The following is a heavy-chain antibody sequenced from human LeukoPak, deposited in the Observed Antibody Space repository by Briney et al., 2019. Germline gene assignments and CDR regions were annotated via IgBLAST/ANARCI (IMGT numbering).Heavy chain of an antibody. CDR3: ERRRYYDATGYLD. CDR1: GGSISSSSYY. D-gene: IGHD3-22*01. V-gene: IGHV4-39*01. CDR2: IYYSGST. J-gene: IGHJ1*01. Sequence: PSETLSLTCTVSGGSISSSSYYWGWIRQPPGKGLEWIGTIYYSGSTYYNASLKSRLFISVDTSNNQFSLRLSFVTAADTAVYYCERRRYYDATGYLDWGQGTLITVSS.